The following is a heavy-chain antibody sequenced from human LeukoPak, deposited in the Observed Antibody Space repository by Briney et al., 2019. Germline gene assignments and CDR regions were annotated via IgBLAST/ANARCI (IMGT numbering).Heavy chain of an antibody. CDR1: GFTFSSYA. CDR3: VKASNYGSGSYYPRGVDY. V-gene: IGHV3-23*01. D-gene: IGHD3-10*01. CDR2: ISGSGGST. J-gene: IGHJ4*02. Sequence: GGSLRLSCAASGFTFSSYAMSWVRQAPGKGLEWVSAISGSGGSTYYADSVKGRFTISRDNSKNTLYLQMNSLRAEDTAVYYCVKASNYGSGSYYPRGVDYWGQGTLVTVSS.